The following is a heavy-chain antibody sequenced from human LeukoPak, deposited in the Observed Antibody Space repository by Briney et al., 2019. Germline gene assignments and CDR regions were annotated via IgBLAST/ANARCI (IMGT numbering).Heavy chain of an antibody. J-gene: IGHJ4*02. D-gene: IGHD6-19*01. V-gene: IGHV3-23*01. CDR2: INGGST. CDR1: GFTLSNYA. Sequence: PGRSLRLSCAASGFTLSNYAISWVRQAPGKGLEWVSAINGGSTYYAGSVKGRFTISRDNSKNMLYLQMNSLRAEDTAVYYCARRGIVVSGYLEFYFDSWGQGTLVTVSS. CDR3: ARRGIVVSGYLEFYFDS.